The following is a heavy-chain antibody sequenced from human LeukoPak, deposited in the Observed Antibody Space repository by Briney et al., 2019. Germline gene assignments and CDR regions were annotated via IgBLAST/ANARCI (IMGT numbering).Heavy chain of an antibody. Sequence: PGGSLRLSCAASGFAFSSFGMHWVRQAPGKGLEWVAVIWYDGTNKYYADSVKGRFTISRDNSKNTLSLQMNSLRAEDTAVYYCARETYYGSGSYSIGHWGQGTLVTVST. CDR3: ARETYYGSGSYSIGH. V-gene: IGHV3-33*01. CDR2: IWYDGTNK. CDR1: GFAFSSFG. D-gene: IGHD3-10*01. J-gene: IGHJ4*02.